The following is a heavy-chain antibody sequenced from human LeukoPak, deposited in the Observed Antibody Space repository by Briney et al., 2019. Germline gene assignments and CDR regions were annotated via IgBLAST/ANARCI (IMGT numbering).Heavy chain of an antibody. V-gene: IGHV3-7*01. J-gene: IGHJ1*01. CDR2: INLDGTEE. Sequence: GGSLRLSCAASGFVFSTYWMTWVRQAPGKGLEWAANINLDGTEEHYVDSSLKGRFTISRDIAKNSLYLQMTSLRVEDTAVYYCASGRHDFLHWGQGTLVTVSS. CDR3: ASGRHDFLH. CDR1: GFVFSTYW.